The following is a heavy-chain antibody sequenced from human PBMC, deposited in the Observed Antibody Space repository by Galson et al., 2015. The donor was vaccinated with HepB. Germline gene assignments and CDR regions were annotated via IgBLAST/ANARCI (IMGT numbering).Heavy chain of an antibody. D-gene: IGHD3-10*01. V-gene: IGHV3-33*01. CDR1: GFTFSSYG. J-gene: IGHJ4*02. CDR2: IWFDGSNK. CDR3: ARDSDGSTNYEVY. Sequence: SLRLSCAASGFTFSSYGMHWVRQAPGKGLEWVAIIWFDGSNKYYADSVKGRFTISRDNSKNTLYLQMNGLRADDTAVYYCARDSDGSTNYEVYWGQGTLVTVSS.